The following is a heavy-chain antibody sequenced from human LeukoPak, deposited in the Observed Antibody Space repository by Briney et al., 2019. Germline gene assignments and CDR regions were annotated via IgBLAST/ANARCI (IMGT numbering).Heavy chain of an antibody. J-gene: IGHJ4*02. CDR3: TRLRGAWFRFDD. CDR2: IKTKSNNYAT. V-gene: IGHV3-73*01. D-gene: IGHD6-19*01. Sequence: GGSLRLSCAASGLTFSDSAIHWVRQASGKGLEWVGRIKTKSNNYATAFVASVKGRFTISRDDSKNTAYLQMNGLKSEDTAVYYCTRLRGAWFRFDDWGQGALVTVSS. CDR1: GLTFSDSA.